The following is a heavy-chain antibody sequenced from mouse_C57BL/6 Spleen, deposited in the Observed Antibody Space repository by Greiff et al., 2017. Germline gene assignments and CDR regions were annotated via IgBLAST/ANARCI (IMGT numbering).Heavy chain of an antibody. V-gene: IGHV1-63*01. Sequence: QVQLQQSGAELVRPGTSVKMSCKASGYTFTNYWIGWAQQRPGHGLEWIGDIYPGGGYTNYNEQFKGKATLTADKSSSTAYMQFSSLTSEDSALYYCARRHYCSVWYFDVWGTGTTVTVSS. D-gene: IGHD1-1*01. J-gene: IGHJ1*03. CDR2: IYPGGGYT. CDR3: ARRHYCSVWYFDV. CDR1: GYTFTNYW.